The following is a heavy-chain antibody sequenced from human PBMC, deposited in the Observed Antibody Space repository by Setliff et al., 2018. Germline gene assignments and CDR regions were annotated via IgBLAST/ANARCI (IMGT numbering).Heavy chain of an antibody. J-gene: IGHJ4*02. V-gene: IGHV3-33*03. Sequence: HPGGSLRLSCTASEFTLSNSGMHWVRQAPGKGLEWVAAISSDGSGAWYADSVKGRFVIYRDNSKNIVFLHMNNLSAHDAAVYFCAKDLRRCASAVTCYGFDSWGQGTLVTVSS. CDR3: AKDLRRCASAVTCYGFDS. D-gene: IGHD3-16*01. CDR1: EFTLSNSG. CDR2: ISSDGSGA.